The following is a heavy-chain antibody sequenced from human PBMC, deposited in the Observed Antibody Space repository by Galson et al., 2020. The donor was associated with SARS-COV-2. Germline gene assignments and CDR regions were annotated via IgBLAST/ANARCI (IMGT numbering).Heavy chain of an antibody. CDR1: GLTVSYNY. CDR2: IYTGGDT. CDR3: ARDGGHGYGPFDR. J-gene: IGHJ5*02. V-gene: IGHV3-66*02. Sequence: GGSLRLSCAVSGLTVSYNYMSWVRQPPEKGLERVSFIYTGGDTYYADSVKGRFTISRDSSKNTLYLEMNSLRPEDTAVYYCARDGGHGYGPFDRWGQGTLVTVSP. D-gene: IGHD3-10*01.